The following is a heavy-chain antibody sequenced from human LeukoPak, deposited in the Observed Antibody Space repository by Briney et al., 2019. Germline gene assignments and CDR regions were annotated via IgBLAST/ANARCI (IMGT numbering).Heavy chain of an antibody. J-gene: IGHJ3*01. V-gene: IGHV4-59*01. CDR3: ANEWSAFDF. D-gene: IGHD3-3*01. CDR2: IYYSGGT. CDR1: GGSISSYY. Sequence: SETLSLTCTVSGGSISSYYWSWIRQPPGEGLEWIGYIYYSGGTNYNPSLKSRVTISVDTSKNRFSLQLRSVTAADTAVYYCANEWSAFDFWGQGTMVTVSS.